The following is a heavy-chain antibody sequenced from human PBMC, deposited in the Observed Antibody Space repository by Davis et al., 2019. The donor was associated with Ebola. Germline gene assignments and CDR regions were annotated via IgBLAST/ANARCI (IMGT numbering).Heavy chain of an antibody. CDR2: INPSGGST. CDR1: GYTFTSYY. D-gene: IGHD3-10*01. CDR3: ARDHGSGSYYNVAANWNKYYYYGMDV. J-gene: IGHJ6*02. V-gene: IGHV1-46*01. Sequence: ASVKVSCKASGYTFTSYYMHWVRQAPGQGLEWMGIINPSGGSTSYAQKFQGRVTMTRDTSTSTVYMELSSLRSEDTAVYYCARDHGSGSYYNVAANWNKYYYYGMDVWGQGTTVTVSS.